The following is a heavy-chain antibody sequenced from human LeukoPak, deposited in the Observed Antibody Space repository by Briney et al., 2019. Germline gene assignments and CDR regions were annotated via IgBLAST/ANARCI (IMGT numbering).Heavy chain of an antibody. V-gene: IGHV4-59*08. CDR1: GGSISSNY. CDR3: ARLESGVLGDPYYYDSSGYYYRGYFDY. Sequence: SETLSLTCTVSGGSISSNYWSWIRRPPGKGLEWIGYIYDSGSTKYKSSLKSRVTISVDTSKNQFSLKLSSVTAADTAVYYCARLESGVLGDPYYYDSSGYYYRGYFDYWGQGTLVTVSS. J-gene: IGHJ4*02. D-gene: IGHD3-22*01. CDR2: IYDSGST.